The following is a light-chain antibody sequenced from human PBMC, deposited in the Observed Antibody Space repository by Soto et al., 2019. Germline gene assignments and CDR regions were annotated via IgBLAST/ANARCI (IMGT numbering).Light chain of an antibody. CDR2: LDS. J-gene: IGKJ4*01. Sequence: DIVLTQSPLSMAVTPGEPASISCRSSQSLLHINGYNYLDWYLQKTGQSPQIXIYLDSNRASGVPDRLSGSGSGTDFTLKISRVEAEDFGVYYCIQTLQTPLTCGGGTKVDIK. CDR3: IQTLQTPLT. CDR1: QSLLHINGYNY. V-gene: IGKV2-28*01.